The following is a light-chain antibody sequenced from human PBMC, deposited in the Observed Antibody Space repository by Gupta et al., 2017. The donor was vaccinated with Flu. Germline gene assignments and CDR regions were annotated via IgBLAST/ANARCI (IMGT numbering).Light chain of an antibody. CDR3: QSYDSRLSGLYV. J-gene: IGLJ1*01. Sequence: QPVLTQPPSVSGTAGQRVTISCTGSSSDIGAGYDVHWYKQLPGTAPKLLIYGNLNRPSGVPDRFSGSKSGTSASLAITGLQAEEEADYYCQSYDSRLSGLYVFGTGTKVTVL. V-gene: IGLV1-40*01. CDR1: SSDIGAGYD. CDR2: GNL.